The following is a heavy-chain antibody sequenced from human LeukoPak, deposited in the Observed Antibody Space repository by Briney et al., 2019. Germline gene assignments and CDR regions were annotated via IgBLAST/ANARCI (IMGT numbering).Heavy chain of an antibody. D-gene: IGHD1-26*01. V-gene: IGHV3-30-3*01. CDR3: ARAAHSGSYHSDY. CDR1: GFTFSSYA. CDR2: ISYDGSNK. Sequence: GGSLRLSCAASGFTFSSYAMHWVRQAPGKGLEWVAVISYDGSNKYYADSVKGRFTISRDNSKNTLYLQMNSLRAEDTAVYYCARAAHSGSYHSDYWGQGILVTVSS. J-gene: IGHJ4*02.